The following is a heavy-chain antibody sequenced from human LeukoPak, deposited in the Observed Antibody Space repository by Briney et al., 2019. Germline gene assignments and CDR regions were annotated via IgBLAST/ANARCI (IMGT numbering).Heavy chain of an antibody. J-gene: IGHJ4*02. CDR2: ISWNSGSI. CDR3: AKSVEAVAGFFDY. D-gene: IGHD6-19*01. CDR1: GFTFDDYA. V-gene: IGHV3-9*03. Sequence: GRSLRLSCAASGFTFDDYAMHWVRQAPGKGLDWVSGISWNSGSIGYADSVKGRFTISRDNAKNSLYLQMNSLRAEDMALYYCAKSVEAVAGFFDYWGQGTLVTVSS.